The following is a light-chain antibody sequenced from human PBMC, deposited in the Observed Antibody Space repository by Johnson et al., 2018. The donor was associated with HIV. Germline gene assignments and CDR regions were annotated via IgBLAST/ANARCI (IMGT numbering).Light chain of an antibody. CDR2: DNN. Sequence: QSVLTQPPSVSAAPGQKVTISCSGSSSNIGNNYVSWYQQLPGTAPKLLIYDNNKRPSGIPDRFSGSKSGTSATLGITGLQTRDEAAYYCGTWDNSLSAYVFGTGTKVTVL. V-gene: IGLV1-51*01. CDR3: GTWDNSLSAYV. CDR1: SSNIGNNY. J-gene: IGLJ1*01.